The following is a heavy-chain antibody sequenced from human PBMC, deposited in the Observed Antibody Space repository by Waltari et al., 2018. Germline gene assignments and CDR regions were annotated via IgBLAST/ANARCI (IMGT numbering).Heavy chain of an antibody. D-gene: IGHD5-18*01. J-gene: IGHJ5*01. Sequence: EVQLVESGGGSVQPGGSLRLSCAASGFTFKNYWMHWVRKVPGQGLVWVPRIYNDGTRINYADSVKGRFTISRDNAKNTLFLQMNSLRAEDTAVYYCARDYNSYFDSWGQGTLVTVSS. CDR3: ARDYNSYFDS. V-gene: IGHV3-74*01. CDR2: IYNDGTRI. CDR1: GFTFKNYW.